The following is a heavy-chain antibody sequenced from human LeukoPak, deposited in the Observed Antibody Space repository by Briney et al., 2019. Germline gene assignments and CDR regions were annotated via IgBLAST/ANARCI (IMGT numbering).Heavy chain of an antibody. D-gene: IGHD5-12*01. Sequence: GASVKVSCKASGYTFTDYIFHWVRQAPGQGFEWMGWINPNTGGTDYAQKFQDRIAISTYTSISTAYMELSRLRSDDTALYYCARDLATIDGIAWYYFENWGQGTLVTVS. J-gene: IGHJ4*02. CDR3: ARDLATIDGIAWYYFEN. V-gene: IGHV1-2*02. CDR1: GYTFTDYI. CDR2: INPNTGGT.